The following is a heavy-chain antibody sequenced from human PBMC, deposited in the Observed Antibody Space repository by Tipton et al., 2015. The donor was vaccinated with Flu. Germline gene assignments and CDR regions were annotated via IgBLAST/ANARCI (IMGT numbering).Heavy chain of an antibody. CDR3: ARGSGGGHLLGRADA. CDR2: ISSSGGRT. D-gene: IGHD3-16*01. CDR1: GFTFSTYN. V-gene: IGHV3-64*02. Sequence: SLRLSCAASGFTFSTYNMHWVRQAPGKGLEYVSGISSSGGRTYYADSVKGRFTISRDNSKNTLYLQMGSLRTEDMAVYYCARGSGGGHLLGRADAWGEGALGSVSS. J-gene: IGHJ5*02.